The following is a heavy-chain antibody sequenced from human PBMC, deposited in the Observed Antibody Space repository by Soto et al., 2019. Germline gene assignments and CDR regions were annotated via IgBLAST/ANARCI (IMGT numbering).Heavy chain of an antibody. D-gene: IGHD2-21*02. CDR3: ARDKSGGNSESYYYGMDV. CDR2: ISYDGSNK. V-gene: IGHV3-30-3*01. J-gene: IGHJ6*01. CDR1: GFTFSSYA. Sequence: QVQLVESGGGVVQPGRSLRLSCAASGFTFSSYAMHWVRQAPGKGLEWVAVISYDGSNKYYADSVKGRFTISRDNSKNTLYLQMNSLRAEDTAVYYCARDKSGGNSESYYYGMDVWGQGTTVTVSS.